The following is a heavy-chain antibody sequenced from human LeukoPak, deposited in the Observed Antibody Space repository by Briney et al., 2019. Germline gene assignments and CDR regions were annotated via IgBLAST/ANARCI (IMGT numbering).Heavy chain of an antibody. D-gene: IGHD3-10*01. J-gene: IGHJ5*02. CDR3: ARDPYIYYYGSGSYYNAHNWFDH. V-gene: IGHV4-34*01. CDR1: GGSFSGYY. CDR2: INHSGST. Sequence: SETLSLTCAVYGGSFSGYYWSWIRQPPGKGLEWIGEINHSGSTNYNPYLKSRVTISVDTSKNQFSLKLSSVTAADTAVYYCARDPYIYYYGSGSYYNAHNWFDHWGQGTLVTVSS.